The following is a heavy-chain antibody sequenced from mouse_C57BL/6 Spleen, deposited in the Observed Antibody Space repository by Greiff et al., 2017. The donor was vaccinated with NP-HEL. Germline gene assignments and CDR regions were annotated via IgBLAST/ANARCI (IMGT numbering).Heavy chain of an antibody. CDR3: ARPTVVAGRYFDV. CDR1: GYTFTSYW. CDR2: IYPSDSET. D-gene: IGHD1-1*01. Sequence: QVQLQQPGAELVRPGSSVKLSCKASGYTFTSYWMDWVKQRPGQGLEWIGNIYPSDSETHYNQKFKDKATLTVDKSSSTAYMQLSSLTSEDSAVYYCARPTVVAGRYFDVWGTGTTVTVSS. V-gene: IGHV1-61*01. J-gene: IGHJ1*03.